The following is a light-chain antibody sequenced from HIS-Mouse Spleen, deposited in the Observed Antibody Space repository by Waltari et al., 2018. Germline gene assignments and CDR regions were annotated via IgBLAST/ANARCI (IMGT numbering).Light chain of an antibody. CDR3: CSYAGSSTVV. Sequence: QSSLTQPASVSGSPGPSITISCTGTRTDVGRYNLASWYQQHPGKAPKLMIYEGSKRPSGVSNRFSGSKSGNTASLTISGLQAEDEADYYCCSYAGSSTVVFGGGTKLTVL. V-gene: IGLV2-23*01. CDR1: RTDVGRYNL. J-gene: IGLJ2*01. CDR2: EGS.